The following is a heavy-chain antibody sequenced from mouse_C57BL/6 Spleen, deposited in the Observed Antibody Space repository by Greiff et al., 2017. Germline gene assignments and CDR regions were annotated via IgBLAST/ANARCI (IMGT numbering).Heavy chain of an antibody. D-gene: IGHD2-3*01. V-gene: IGHV1-55*01. CDR3: AREDGWAMDY. CDR2: IYPGSGST. J-gene: IGHJ4*01. Sequence: QVQLQQPGAELVKPGASVKMSCKASGYTFTSYWITWVKQRPGQGLEWIGDIYPGSGSTNYNEKFKCKATLTVDTSSSTAYMQLSSLTSEDSTVYYCAREDGWAMDYWGQGTSVTVSS. CDR1: GYTFTSYW.